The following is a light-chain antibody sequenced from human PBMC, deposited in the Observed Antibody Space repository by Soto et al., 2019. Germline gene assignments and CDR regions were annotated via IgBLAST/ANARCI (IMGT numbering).Light chain of an antibody. Sequence: EIVLTQSPATLSLSPGERATLSCRASQSVSSYLAWYQQKPGQAPRLLIYDASNRATGIPARFSGSGSGTDVTLTISSLEPEDFAVYYCQQRSNWPLFTFGPGTKVDI. CDR3: QQRSNWPLFT. CDR1: QSVSSY. CDR2: DAS. V-gene: IGKV3-11*01. J-gene: IGKJ3*01.